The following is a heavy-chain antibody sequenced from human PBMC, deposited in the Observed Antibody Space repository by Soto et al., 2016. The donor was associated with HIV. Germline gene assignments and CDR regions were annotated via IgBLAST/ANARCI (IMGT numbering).Heavy chain of an antibody. CDR3: TRVMWTAPGGTWEYSYNGMDV. V-gene: IGHV4-34*02. CDR1: GASFSGYY. D-gene: IGHD2-21*01. J-gene: IGHJ6*02. Sequence: QVHLQQWGPEVLKPSETLSLTCAVYGASFSGYYWSWIRQTPEKGLEWIGEINYSGSTKYNPSLKSRVNMSVDKSKNQFSLKLSYLTAADTAIYYCTRVMWTAPGGTWEYSYNGMDVWGQGTMVTISS. CDR2: INYSGST.